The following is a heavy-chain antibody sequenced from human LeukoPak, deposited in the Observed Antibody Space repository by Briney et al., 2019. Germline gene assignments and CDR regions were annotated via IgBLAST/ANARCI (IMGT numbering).Heavy chain of an antibody. J-gene: IGHJ4*02. Sequence: KPSQTLSLTCTVSGDSISSGDYYWSWIRQHPGKGLEWIGYIYYSGSTYYNPSLESRVTISVDTSKNQFSLKLSSVTAADTAVYYCARSAGYHTHFDSWGQGALVAVSS. CDR2: IYYSGST. CDR1: GDSISSGDYY. CDR3: ARSAGYHTHFDS. V-gene: IGHV4-31*03. D-gene: IGHD3/OR15-3a*01.